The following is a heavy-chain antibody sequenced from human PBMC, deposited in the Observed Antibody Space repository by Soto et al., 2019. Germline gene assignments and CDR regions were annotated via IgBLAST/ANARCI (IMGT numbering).Heavy chain of an antibody. CDR1: GFTFSNAW. Sequence: EVQLVESGGGLVKPGGSLRLSCAASGFTFSNAWMNRVRQAPGKGLEWVGRIKSKTDGGTTDYAAPVKGRFTISRDDSKNTLYLQMNSLKTEDTAVYYCTTAGYCSSTSCYEDYYGMDVWGQGTTVTVSS. CDR2: IKSKTDGGTT. V-gene: IGHV3-15*07. D-gene: IGHD2-2*01. CDR3: TTAGYCSSTSCYEDYYGMDV. J-gene: IGHJ6*02.